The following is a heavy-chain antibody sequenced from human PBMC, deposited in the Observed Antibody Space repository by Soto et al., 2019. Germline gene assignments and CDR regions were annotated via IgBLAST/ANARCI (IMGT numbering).Heavy chain of an antibody. J-gene: IGHJ4*02. CDR2: IDWDDDK. D-gene: IGHD2-15*01. CDR3: ARMPRVLVVAATMFYFDY. Sequence: SGPTLVNPTQTLTLTCTFSGFSLSTSGMCVSWIRQPPGKALEWLARIDWDDDKYYSTSLKTRLTISKDISKNQVVLTMTNMDPVDTATYYCARMPRVLVVAATMFYFDYWGQGTLVTVSS. CDR1: GFSLSTSGMC. V-gene: IGHV2-70*11.